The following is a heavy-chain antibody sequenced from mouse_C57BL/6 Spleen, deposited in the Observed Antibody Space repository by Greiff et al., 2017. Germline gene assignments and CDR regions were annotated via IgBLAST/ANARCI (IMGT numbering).Heavy chain of an antibody. CDR2: IYPRSGNT. D-gene: IGHD3-2*02. J-gene: IGHJ4*01. CDR3: ASRQLRLRDYYAMDY. V-gene: IGHV1-81*01. CDR1: GYTFTSYG. Sequence: VQLKESGAELARPGASVKLSCKASGYTFTSYGISWVKQRTGQGLEWIGEIYPRSGNTYYNEKFKGKATLTADKSSSTAYMELRSLTSEDSAVYFCASRQLRLRDYYAMDYWGQGTSVTVSS.